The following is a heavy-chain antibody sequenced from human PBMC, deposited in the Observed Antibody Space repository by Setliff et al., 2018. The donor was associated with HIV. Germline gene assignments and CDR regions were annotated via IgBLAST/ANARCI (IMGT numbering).Heavy chain of an antibody. J-gene: IGHJ4*02. CDR3: ARYSSSWHTFDY. D-gene: IGHD6-13*01. V-gene: IGHV3-33*01. CDR2: IWYDGSNQ. CDR1: GFTFSNFA. Sequence: LRLSCAASGFTFSNFAMHWVRQAPGKGLEWVAVIWYDGSNQNYADSVKGRLTISRDNSNNILHLQMSSLTPEDTAVYHCARYSSSWHTFDYWGQGTPVTVTS.